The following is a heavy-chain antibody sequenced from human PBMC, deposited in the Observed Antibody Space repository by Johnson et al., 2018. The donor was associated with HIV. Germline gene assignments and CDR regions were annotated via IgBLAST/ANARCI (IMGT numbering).Heavy chain of an antibody. CDR3: ARDRPSSSFWSGYDAFDI. CDR2: IGTAGDT. V-gene: IGHV3-13*01. J-gene: IGHJ3*02. Sequence: VQVVESGGGLVQPGRSLRLSCAASGFTFSSYGMHWVRQAPGKGLEWVSAIGTAGDTYYPGSVKGRFTISRENAKNSLYLQMNSLRAEDTAVYYCARDRPSSSFWSGYDAFDIWGQGTMVTVSS. CDR1: GFTFSSYG. D-gene: IGHD3-3*01.